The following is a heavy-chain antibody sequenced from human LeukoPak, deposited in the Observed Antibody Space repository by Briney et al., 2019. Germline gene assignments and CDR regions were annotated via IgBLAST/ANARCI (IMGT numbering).Heavy chain of an antibody. J-gene: IGHJ4*02. V-gene: IGHV3-21*01. Sequence: PGGSLRLSCAASGFTFSSYSMNWVRQAPGKGLEWVSSISSSSSYIYYADSVKGRFTISRDNAKNSLYLQMSSLRAEDTAVYYCARDRYSSSFHYFDYWGQGTLVTVSS. CDR1: GFTFSSYS. CDR2: ISSSSSYI. D-gene: IGHD6-6*01. CDR3: ARDRYSSSFHYFDY.